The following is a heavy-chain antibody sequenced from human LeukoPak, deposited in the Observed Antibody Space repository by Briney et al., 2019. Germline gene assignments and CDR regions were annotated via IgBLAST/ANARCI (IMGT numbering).Heavy chain of an antibody. V-gene: IGHV3-7*03. D-gene: IGHD4-11*01. Sequence: PGGSLRLSCAASGFIFSNYWMSWVRQAPGKGLEWVAIIKQDGSEKYYVDSVKGRFTISRDNAKNSLHLQMNSLKASDTAMYYCARHDDTNYVEYFDYWGQGTLVTVSS. CDR1: GFIFSNYW. CDR2: IKQDGSEK. CDR3: ARHDDTNYVEYFDY. J-gene: IGHJ4*02.